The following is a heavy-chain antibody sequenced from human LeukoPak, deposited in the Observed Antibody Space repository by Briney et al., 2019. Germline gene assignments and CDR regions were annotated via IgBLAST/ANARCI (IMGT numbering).Heavy chain of an antibody. Sequence: GGSLRLSCAASGFTFSDYYMSWIRQAPGKGLEWVSHISRSGSTRDYADSLKGRFTISRDNAKNSLYLQMNSLRAEDTAVYYCARTAYYYDSSGYDDAFDIWGQGTMVTVSS. CDR3: ARTAYYYDSSGYDDAFDI. CDR2: ISRSGSTR. CDR1: GFTFSDYY. V-gene: IGHV3-11*01. D-gene: IGHD3-22*01. J-gene: IGHJ3*02.